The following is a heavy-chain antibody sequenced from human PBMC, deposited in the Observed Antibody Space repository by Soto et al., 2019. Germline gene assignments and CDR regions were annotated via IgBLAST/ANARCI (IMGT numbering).Heavy chain of an antibody. CDR1: GFTFSSYG. D-gene: IGHD3-22*01. CDR2: IWYDGSNK. Sequence: QVQLVESGGGVVQPGRSLRLSCAASGFTFSSYGMHWVRQAPGKGLEWVAVIWYDGSNKYYADSVKGRFTISRDNSKNTLYLQMNSLRAEDTAVYYCARGTYYYDSSGFDYWGQGTLVTVSS. CDR3: ARGTYYYDSSGFDY. J-gene: IGHJ4*02. V-gene: IGHV3-33*01.